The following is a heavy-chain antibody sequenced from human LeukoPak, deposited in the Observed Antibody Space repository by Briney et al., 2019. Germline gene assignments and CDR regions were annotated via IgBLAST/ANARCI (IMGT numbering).Heavy chain of an antibody. CDR1: GGSISSYY. CDR3: AITPVTTIYFYLDL. CDR2: IYYSGST. D-gene: IGHD4-17*01. Sequence: SGTLSLTCTVPGGSISSYYWSWIRQPPGKGLEWIGYIYYSGSTNYNPSLTSRVTISVDTSKNQFSLKLSSVTAADTAVYYCAITPVTTIYFYLDLWGRGTLVSVP. V-gene: IGHV4-59*01. J-gene: IGHJ2*01.